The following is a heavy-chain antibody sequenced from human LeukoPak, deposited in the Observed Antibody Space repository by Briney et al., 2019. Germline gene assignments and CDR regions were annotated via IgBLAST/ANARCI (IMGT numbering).Heavy chain of an antibody. CDR3: ARSHFDYYDSSGLIGN. CDR1: GYTFTSYG. D-gene: IGHD3-22*01. Sequence: ASVKVSCKASGYTFTSYGISWVRQAPGQGLEWMGRIIPILGIANYAQKFQGRVTITADKSTSTAYMELSSLRSEDTAVYYCARSHFDYYDSSGLIGNWGQGTLVTVSS. CDR2: IIPILGIA. J-gene: IGHJ4*02. V-gene: IGHV1-69*04.